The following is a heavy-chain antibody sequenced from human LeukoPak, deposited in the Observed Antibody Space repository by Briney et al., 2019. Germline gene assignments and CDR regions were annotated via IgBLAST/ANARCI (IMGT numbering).Heavy chain of an antibody. V-gene: IGHV3-74*01. J-gene: IGHJ5*02. Sequence: PGGSLRLSCAASGFTFSSYWMHWVRQAPGKGLVWVSRINSDGSSTSYADSVKGRFTISRDNAKNTLYLQMNSLRAEDTAVYYCARHIYDILTGYYPNWFDPWGQGTLVTVSS. CDR3: ARHIYDILTGYYPNWFDP. CDR2: INSDGSST. D-gene: IGHD3-9*01. CDR1: GFTFSSYW.